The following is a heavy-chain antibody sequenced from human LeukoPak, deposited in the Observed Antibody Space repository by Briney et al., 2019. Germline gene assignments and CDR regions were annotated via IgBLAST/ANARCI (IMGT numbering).Heavy chain of an antibody. D-gene: IGHD3-10*01. Sequence: PGGSLRLSCAASGFTFSSYWMHWARHAPGKGLVWVSRINSDGSSTGDADSVKGRFTISRDNAKNTLYLQMNSLRAEDTAVYYCVRGTHYFGSGSYYPNNNFDYWGQGTLVTVSS. J-gene: IGHJ4*02. CDR3: VRGTHYFGSGSYYPNNNFDY. CDR2: INSDGSST. V-gene: IGHV3-74*01. CDR1: GFTFSSYW.